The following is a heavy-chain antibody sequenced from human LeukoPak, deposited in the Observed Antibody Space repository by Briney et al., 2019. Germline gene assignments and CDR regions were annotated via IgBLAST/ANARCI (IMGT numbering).Heavy chain of an antibody. CDR1: GFTFSSYS. CDR3: ARSRVQLWFAAFDI. V-gene: IGHV3-21*01. J-gene: IGHJ3*02. D-gene: IGHD5-18*01. CDR2: ISSSSSYI. Sequence: PGGSLRLSCAASGFTFSSYSMNWVRQAPGKGLEWVSSISSSSSYIYYADSVKGRFTISRDNAKNSLYLQMNSLRAEDTAVYYCARSRVQLWFAAFDIWGQGTMVTVSS.